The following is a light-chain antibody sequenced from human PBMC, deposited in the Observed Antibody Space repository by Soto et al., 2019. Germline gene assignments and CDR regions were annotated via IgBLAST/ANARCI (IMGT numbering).Light chain of an antibody. Sequence: DIQMTQSPSTLSASVGDRVTITCRASQSISSWLAWYQQKPGKAPKLLIYKASSLESGVPSRFSGSGYGTEFPLTISSLQPDDFETYYCQQHNSYPLTFGGGTKVEIK. CDR3: QQHNSYPLT. CDR1: QSISSW. CDR2: KAS. J-gene: IGKJ4*01. V-gene: IGKV1-5*03.